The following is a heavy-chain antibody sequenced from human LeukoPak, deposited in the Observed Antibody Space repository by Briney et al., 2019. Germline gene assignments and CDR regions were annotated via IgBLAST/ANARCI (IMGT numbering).Heavy chain of an antibody. V-gene: IGHV3-23*01. J-gene: IGHJ4*02. D-gene: IGHD4-17*01. CDR1: GFTFSSYS. CDR2: VNGSGDST. Sequence: GGSLRLSCAASGFTFSSYSMNWVRQAPGKGLEWVSSVNGSGDSTYYADSVKGRFTISRDNSKNTLYLQMNSLRAEDTAMYYCAKDRVGTVTTFNDYWGQGTLVTVSS. CDR3: AKDRVGTVTTFNDY.